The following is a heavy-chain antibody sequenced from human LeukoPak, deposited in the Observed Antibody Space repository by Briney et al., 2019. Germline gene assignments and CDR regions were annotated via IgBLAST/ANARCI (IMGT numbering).Heavy chain of an antibody. CDR1: GFTFSSYG. CDR2: ISGSGVST. J-gene: IGHJ4*02. Sequence: TGGSLRLSCAASGFTFSSYGMSWVRQAPGKGLEWVSAISGSGVSTYYADSVKGRFTISRDNSKNTLYLQMNSLRAEDTAVYYCAKGVGYCSGGSCQQFDYWGQGTLVTVSS. V-gene: IGHV3-23*01. D-gene: IGHD2-15*01. CDR3: AKGVGYCSGGSCQQFDY.